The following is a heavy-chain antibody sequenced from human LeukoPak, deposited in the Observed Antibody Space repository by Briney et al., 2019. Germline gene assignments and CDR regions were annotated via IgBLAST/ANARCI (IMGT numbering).Heavy chain of an antibody. Sequence: SETLSLTCTVSGGSVSSSSYYWGWIRQPPGKGLEWIGTIYYSGSTYYNPSLKSRVTISVDTSKNQFSLKLSSVTAADTAVYYCAREGHTSGFCGAFDIWGQGTTVTISS. V-gene: IGHV4-39*02. CDR1: GGSVSSSSYY. D-gene: IGHD5-12*01. CDR2: IYYSGST. J-gene: IGHJ3*02. CDR3: AREGHTSGFCGAFDI.